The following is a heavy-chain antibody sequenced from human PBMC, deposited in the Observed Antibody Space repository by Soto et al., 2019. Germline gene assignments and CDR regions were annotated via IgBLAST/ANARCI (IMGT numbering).Heavy chain of an antibody. CDR3: ARAVGYCSGGSCYSYWFDP. D-gene: IGHD2-15*01. Sequence: QLQLQESGSGLVKPSQTLSLTCAVSGGSISSGGYSWSWIRQPPGKGLEWIGYIYHSGSTYYNPSHKSRVTISVDRSKNQFSLKLSSVTAADTAVYYCARAVGYCSGGSCYSYWFDPWGQGTLVTVSS. V-gene: IGHV4-30-2*01. CDR1: GGSISSGGYS. J-gene: IGHJ5*02. CDR2: IYHSGST.